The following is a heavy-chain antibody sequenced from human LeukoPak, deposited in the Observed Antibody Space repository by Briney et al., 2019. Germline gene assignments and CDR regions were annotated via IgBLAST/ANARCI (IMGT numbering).Heavy chain of an antibody. D-gene: IGHD6-19*01. V-gene: IGHV4-34*01. Sequence: GSLRLSCAASGFIFSNTWMSWIRQPPGKGLEWIGEINHSGSTNYNPSPKSRVTISVDTTKNQFSLKLSYVTGADTAVYYCASGRGYSSGWSHRYFDYWGQGTLVTVSS. J-gene: IGHJ4*02. CDR1: GFIFSNTW. CDR3: ASGRGYSSGWSHRYFDY. CDR2: INHSGST.